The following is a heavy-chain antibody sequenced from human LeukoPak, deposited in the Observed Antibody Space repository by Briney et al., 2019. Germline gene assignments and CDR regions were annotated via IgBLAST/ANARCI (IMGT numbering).Heavy chain of an antibody. V-gene: IGHV1-18*01. CDR2: ISAYNGNT. Sequence: ASVKVSCKASGCTFTSYGISWVRQAPGQGLEWMGWISAYNGNTNYAQKLQGRVTMTTDTSTSTAYMELRSLRSDDTAVYYCGTYYYGSGSYGPVDYWGQGTLVTVSS. D-gene: IGHD3-10*01. CDR3: GTYYYGSGSYGPVDY. CDR1: GCTFTSYG. J-gene: IGHJ4*02.